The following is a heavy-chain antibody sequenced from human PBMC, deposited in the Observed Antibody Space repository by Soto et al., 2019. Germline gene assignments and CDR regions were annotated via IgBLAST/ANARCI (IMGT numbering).Heavy chain of an antibody. D-gene: IGHD6-6*01. Sequence: GGSLRLPCAASGFTFSSYGMHWVRQAPGKGLEWVAVIWYDGSNKYYADSVKGRFTISRDNSKNTLYLQMNSLRAEDTAVYYWARVGDSSSPPDFFDYWGQGTLVTVSS. CDR1: GFTFSSYG. CDR2: IWYDGSNK. CDR3: ARVGDSSSPPDFFDY. J-gene: IGHJ4*02. V-gene: IGHV3-33*01.